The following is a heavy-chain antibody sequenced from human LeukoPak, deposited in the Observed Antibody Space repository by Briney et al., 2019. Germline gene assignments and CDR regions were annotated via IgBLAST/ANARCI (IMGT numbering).Heavy chain of an antibody. CDR1: GFTFSSYS. CDR3: ARVVGSGRYDY. J-gene: IGHJ4*02. Sequence: GGSLRLSCAASGFTFSSYSMNWVRQAPGKGLEWVSSISSSSSYIYYADSAKGRFAISRDNAKNSLYLQMNSLRAEDTAVYYCARVVGSGRYDYWGQGTLVTVSS. V-gene: IGHV3-21*01. CDR2: ISSSSSYI. D-gene: IGHD3-10*01.